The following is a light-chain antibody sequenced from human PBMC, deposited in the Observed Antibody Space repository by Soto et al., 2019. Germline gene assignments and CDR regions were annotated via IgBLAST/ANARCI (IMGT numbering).Light chain of an antibody. CDR2: ATS. CDR1: QALRSSY. CDR3: QQYGTSPRSIT. Sequence: EIVLTQSPVTLSLSPGERATLSCGASQALRSSYLAWYQQKPGLAPRLLIYATSSRATGIPDRFSGGGSGTDFTLTINKLEPEDFAVYYCQQYGTSPRSITFGQGTRLEIK. V-gene: IGKV3D-20*01. J-gene: IGKJ5*01.